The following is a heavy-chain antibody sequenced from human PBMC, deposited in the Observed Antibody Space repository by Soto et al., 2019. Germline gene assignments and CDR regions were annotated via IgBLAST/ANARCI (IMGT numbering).Heavy chain of an antibody. CDR3: ARQGRYYDSSGYYRYAFDI. D-gene: IGHD3-22*01. J-gene: IGHJ3*02. V-gene: IGHV5-51*01. Sequence: GESVKISCKGSGYSFTIYCIGWVLQMPWKGLEWMGIIYPGDSDTRYSPSFQGQVTISADKSISTAYLQWSSLKASDTAMYYCARQGRYYDSSGYYRYAFDIWGQGTMVTVSS. CDR1: GYSFTIYC. CDR2: IYPGDSDT.